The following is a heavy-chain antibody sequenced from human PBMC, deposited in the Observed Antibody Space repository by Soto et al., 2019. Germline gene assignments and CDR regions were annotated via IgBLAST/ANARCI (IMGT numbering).Heavy chain of an antibody. Sequence: QVTVKESGPTLAKPTQTLTLTCSFTGFSLSSSGAGVGCFRQSPGKALEWLSLIYWNDEIRYSPSLASRLTITKDTYKDQVVLTLTNLGPVDTATYYCSHLDLRGFRDYPHGWDVWGKGTTVTVSS. J-gene: IGHJ6*03. CDR3: SHLDLRGFRDYPHGWDV. V-gene: IGHV2-5*01. CDR1: GFSLSSSGAG. CDR2: IYWNDEI. D-gene: IGHD4-17*01.